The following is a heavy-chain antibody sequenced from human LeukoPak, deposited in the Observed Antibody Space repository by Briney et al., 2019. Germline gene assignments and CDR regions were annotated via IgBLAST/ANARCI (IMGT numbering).Heavy chain of an antibody. CDR2: IYYSGST. CDR1: GGSISSSSYY. V-gene: IGHV4-39*07. CDR3: ARDSRGYDFWSGYYRWFDP. J-gene: IGHJ5*02. Sequence: SSETLSLTCTVSGGSISSSSYYWGWIRQPPGKGLEWIGSIYYSGSTYYNPSLKSRVTISVDTSKNQFSLKLSSVTAADTAVYYCARDSRGYDFWSGYYRWFDPWGQGTLVTVSS. D-gene: IGHD3-3*01.